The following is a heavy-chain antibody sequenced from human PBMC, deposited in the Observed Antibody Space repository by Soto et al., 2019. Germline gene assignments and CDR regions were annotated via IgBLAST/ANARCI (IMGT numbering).Heavy chain of an antibody. Sequence: PGWSLRLSCLASGFSFNSFNMNWIRRAPGRGLEWGPSISVSGDNIYYGDSVQGRFTISRDNSKRSAFLDLSSLRVEDTAVYYCARDLGLLKSLFDYWGQGTLVTVSS. V-gene: IGHV3-21*01. CDR3: ARDLGLLKSLFDY. CDR1: GFSFNSFN. J-gene: IGHJ4*02. D-gene: IGHD3-16*01. CDR2: ISVSGDNI.